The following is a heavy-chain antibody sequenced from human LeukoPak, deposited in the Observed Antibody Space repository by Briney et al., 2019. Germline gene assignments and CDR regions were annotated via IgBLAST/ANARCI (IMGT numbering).Heavy chain of an antibody. J-gene: IGHJ4*02. V-gene: IGHV3-15*01. CDR2: IKSTTVGGTT. CDR1: GLTFSNAW. D-gene: IGHD4-23*01. CDR3: TTGPGNSGY. Sequence: KAGGSLRLSCAVFGLTFSNAWMSWVRQAPGKGLEWVGRIKSTTVGGTTEYAAPVKGRFTISRDDSKNTVYLQMNSLKTEDTAVYYCTTGPGNSGYWGQGTLVTVSS.